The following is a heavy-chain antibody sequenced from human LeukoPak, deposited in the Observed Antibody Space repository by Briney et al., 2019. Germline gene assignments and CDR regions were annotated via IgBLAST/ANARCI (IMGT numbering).Heavy chain of an antibody. CDR2: IRYDGSNK. J-gene: IGHJ4*02. D-gene: IGHD3-9*01. Sequence: GGSLRLSCAASGFTFSSYGMHWVRQAPGKGLEWVAFIRYDGSNKYYADSVKGRFTISRDNSKNTLYLQMNSLRAEDTAVYYCARTFDWPTIGGFDYWGQGTLVTVSS. V-gene: IGHV3-30*02. CDR3: ARTFDWPTIGGFDY. CDR1: GFTFSSYG.